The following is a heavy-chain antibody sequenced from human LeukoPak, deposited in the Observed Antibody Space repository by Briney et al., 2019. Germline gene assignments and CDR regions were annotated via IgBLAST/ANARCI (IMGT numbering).Heavy chain of an antibody. CDR1: GGSISSGGYY. V-gene: IGHV4-31*03. CDR3: AREPSGSSGWYSTDNWFDP. D-gene: IGHD6-19*01. J-gene: IGHJ5*02. Sequence: PSETLSLTCTVSGGSISSGGYYWSWIRQHPGKGLEWIGYIYYSGSTYYNPSLKSRVTISVDTSKNQFSLQLNSVTPEDTAVYYCAREPSGSSGWYSTDNWFDPWGQGTLVTVSS. CDR2: IYYSGST.